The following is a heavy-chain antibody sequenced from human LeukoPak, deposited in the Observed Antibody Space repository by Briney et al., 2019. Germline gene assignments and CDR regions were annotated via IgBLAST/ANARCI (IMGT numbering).Heavy chain of an antibody. J-gene: IGHJ3*02. CDR2: IDPNNGDT. Sequence: ASVKVSCKASAYTFTGYYLHWVRQAPGQGLEWMGWIDPNNGDTKYAQKFQGRVTMTRDRSISTAYMELSRLTSDDTAGYYCARRSRNGLDTFDIWGQGTMVTVSS. V-gene: IGHV1-2*02. D-gene: IGHD1-14*01. CDR1: AYTFTGYY. CDR3: ARRSRNGLDTFDI.